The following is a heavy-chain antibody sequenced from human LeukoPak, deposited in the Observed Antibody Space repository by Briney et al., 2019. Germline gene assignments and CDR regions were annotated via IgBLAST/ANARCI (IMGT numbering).Heavy chain of an antibody. V-gene: IGHV4-34*01. J-gene: IGHJ3*01. D-gene: IGHD6-6*01. CDR3: ARHEFGSSSAAFDS. CDR2: TSHSGST. CDR1: GGSLSGYI. Sequence: SETLSLTCAVYGGSLSGYIWSWIRQPPGKGLEYIGETSHSGSTTYNPSLKSRVTISKDTSKNQFSLKVISVTAADTAVYYCARHEFGSSSAAFDSWGQGTMVIVSS.